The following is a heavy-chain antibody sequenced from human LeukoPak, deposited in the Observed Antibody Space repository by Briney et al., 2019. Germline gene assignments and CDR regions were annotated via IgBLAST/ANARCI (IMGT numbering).Heavy chain of an antibody. Sequence: GGSLRLSRTASGFAFSDYYMNWIRQAPGKGLEWLSYIDTRSTYMNYADSVKGRFTISRDNPKNSLYLQINSLRAEDTAVYYCGRLAHNAWYAIDYWGQGTLVTVSS. CDR1: GFAFSDYY. J-gene: IGHJ4*02. CDR2: IDTRSTYM. D-gene: IGHD6-13*01. V-gene: IGHV3-11*06. CDR3: GRLAHNAWYAIDY.